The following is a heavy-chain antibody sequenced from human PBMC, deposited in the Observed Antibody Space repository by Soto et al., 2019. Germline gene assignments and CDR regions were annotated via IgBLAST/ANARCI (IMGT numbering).Heavy chain of an antibody. Sequence: SETLSLTCTVSGDSISSNGYYWSWIRQHPGKGLEWIGHIYYSGSTYYNPSLKSRVIISLDTSKKQFSLKLSSVTAADTAVYYCARDLGGEYCGGDCYWENAFDIWGQGTMVTVSS. J-gene: IGHJ3*02. CDR2: IYYSGST. D-gene: IGHD2-21*02. CDR1: GDSISSNGYY. CDR3: ARDLGGEYCGGDCYWENAFDI. V-gene: IGHV4-31*03.